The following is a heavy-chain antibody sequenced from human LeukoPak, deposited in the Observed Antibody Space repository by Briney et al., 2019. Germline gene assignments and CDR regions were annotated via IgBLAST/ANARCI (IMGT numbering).Heavy chain of an antibody. D-gene: IGHD5-12*01. CDR2: INSDGSST. CDR1: GLTISSYS. V-gene: IGHV3-74*01. Sequence: PGGSLRLSCTASGLTISSYSMNWVRQAPGKGLVWVSRINSDGSSTSYADSVKGRFTISRDNAKNTLYLQMNSLRAEDTAVYYCARDMSGYDRKVAFDYWGQGTLVTVSS. CDR3: ARDMSGYDRKVAFDY. J-gene: IGHJ4*02.